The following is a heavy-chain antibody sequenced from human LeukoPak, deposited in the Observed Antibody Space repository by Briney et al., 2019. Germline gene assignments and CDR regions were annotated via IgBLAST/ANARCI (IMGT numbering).Heavy chain of an antibody. CDR2: ISANNDNT. V-gene: IGHV1-18*04. J-gene: IGHJ4*02. CDR1: GYTFTNYG. D-gene: IGHD3/OR15-3a*01. CDR3: AREGDFLTGYWDH. Sequence: ASVKVSCKASGYTFTNYGISWVRQAPGQGLEWTGWISANNDNTNYARKFQGRGTMTTDTSTSTAYMELRSLRSDDTAVYYCAREGDFLTGYWDHWGQGTLVTVSS.